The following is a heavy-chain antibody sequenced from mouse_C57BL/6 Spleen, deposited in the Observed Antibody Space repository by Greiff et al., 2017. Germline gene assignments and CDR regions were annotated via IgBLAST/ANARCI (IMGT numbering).Heavy chain of an antibody. CDR1: GFTFSDYG. J-gene: IGHJ3*01. CDR2: ISSGSSTI. Sequence: DVKLVESGGGLVKPGGSLKLSCAASGFTFSDYGMHWVRQAPEKGLEWVAYISSGSSTIYYADTVKGRFTISRDNAKNTLFLQMTSLRSEDTAMYYCARPTYSNYVWFAYWGQGTLVTVSA. D-gene: IGHD2-5*01. CDR3: ARPTYSNYVWFAY. V-gene: IGHV5-17*01.